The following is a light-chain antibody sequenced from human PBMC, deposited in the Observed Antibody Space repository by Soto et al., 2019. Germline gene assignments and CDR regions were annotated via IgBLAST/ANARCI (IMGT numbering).Light chain of an antibody. Sequence: QPALTQPASGSGSPGRSITIPSTGTSGDVGGYNLVSWYQQHPGKAPKLMIYEVTERPSGVSNRFSGSKSGNTASLTISGLQPDDEADYYCCSYAGNSEVFGTGTKVTVL. CDR1: SGDVGGYNL. V-gene: IGLV2-23*02. CDR3: CSYAGNSEV. CDR2: EVT. J-gene: IGLJ1*01.